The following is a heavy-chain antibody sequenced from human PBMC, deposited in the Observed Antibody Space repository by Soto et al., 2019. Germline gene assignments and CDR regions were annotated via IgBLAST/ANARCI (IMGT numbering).Heavy chain of an antibody. CDR2: IIPIFGTA. J-gene: IGHJ4*02. D-gene: IGHD6-6*01. CDR1: GGTFSSYA. CDR3: ARDSIAARRFPRYFDY. V-gene: IGHV1-69*13. Sequence: ASVKVSCKASGGTFSSYAISWVRQAPGQGLEWMGGIIPIFGTANYAQKFQGRVTITADESTSTAYMELSSLRSEDTAVYYCARDSIAARRFPRYFDYWGQGTLVTVSS.